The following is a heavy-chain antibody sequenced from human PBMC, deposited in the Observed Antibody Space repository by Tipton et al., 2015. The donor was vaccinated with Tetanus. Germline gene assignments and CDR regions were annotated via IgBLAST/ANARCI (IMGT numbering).Heavy chain of an antibody. CDR2: INHSGST. Sequence: TLSLTCAVYGGSFSGYYWSWIRQPPGKGLEWIGEINHSGSTNYNPSLKSRVTISVDTSKNQFSLKLSSVTAADTAVYYCARGPGGWFDPWGQGTLVTVSS. J-gene: IGHJ5*02. CDR1: GGSFSGYY. CDR3: ARGPGGWFDP. V-gene: IGHV4-34*01. D-gene: IGHD3-10*01.